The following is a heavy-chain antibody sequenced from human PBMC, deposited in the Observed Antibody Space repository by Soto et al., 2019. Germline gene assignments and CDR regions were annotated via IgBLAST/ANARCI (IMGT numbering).Heavy chain of an antibody. D-gene: IGHD2-2*01. J-gene: IGHJ3*02. CDR3: ARGECSSNYCFTRWALDI. V-gene: IGHV4-34*01. CDR2: IHHSGRT. Sequence: SLTCAVYGGSFSGYYWTWIRQTPGKGLEWIGEIHHSGRTNYNPSLKSRVSISADTSKTQFSLNLTSVTAADTAVYYCARGECSSNYCFTRWALDIWGQGTVVTVSS. CDR1: GGSFSGYY.